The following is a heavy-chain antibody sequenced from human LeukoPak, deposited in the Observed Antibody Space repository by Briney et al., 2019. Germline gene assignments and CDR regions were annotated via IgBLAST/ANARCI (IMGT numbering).Heavy chain of an antibody. D-gene: IGHD6-13*01. V-gene: IGHV5-51*01. CDR2: IYPGDSDT. CDR1: GYSFTSYW. J-gene: IGHJ5*02. Sequence: KPGESLKISCKGSGYSFTSYWIGWVRQMPGKGLEWMGIIYPGDSDTRYSPSFQGQVTISADKSISTAYLQWSSLKASDTAMYYCAGLRSSSLVQDDWFDPWGQGTLVTVSS. CDR3: AGLRSSSLVQDDWFDP.